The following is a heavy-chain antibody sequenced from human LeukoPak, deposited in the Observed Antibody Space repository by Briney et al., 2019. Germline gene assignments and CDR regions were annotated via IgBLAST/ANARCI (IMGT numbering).Heavy chain of an antibody. D-gene: IGHD6-13*01. Sequence: SETLSLTCTVSGGSISSYYWSWIRQPPGKGLEWIGYIYHSGSTYYNPSLKSRVTISVDRSKNQFSLKLSSVTAADTAVYYCARVDDSQLAFDYWGQGTLVTVSS. CDR1: GGSISSYY. J-gene: IGHJ4*02. CDR3: ARVDDSQLAFDY. V-gene: IGHV4-59*12. CDR2: IYHSGST.